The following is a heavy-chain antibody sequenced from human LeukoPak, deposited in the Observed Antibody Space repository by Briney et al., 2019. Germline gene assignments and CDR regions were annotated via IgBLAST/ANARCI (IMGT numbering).Heavy chain of an antibody. V-gene: IGHV1-2*02. Sequence: GASVKVSCKASGYTFTSYHIHWVRQAPGQGLEWMGWINPNSGGTNYAQKFQGRVTMTRDTSISTAYMELSRLRSDDTAVYYRYYRVSSGYLTWGQGTLVAVSS. CDR1: GYTFTSYH. CDR3: YYRVSSGYLT. CDR2: INPNSGGT. D-gene: IGHD3-22*01. J-gene: IGHJ4*02.